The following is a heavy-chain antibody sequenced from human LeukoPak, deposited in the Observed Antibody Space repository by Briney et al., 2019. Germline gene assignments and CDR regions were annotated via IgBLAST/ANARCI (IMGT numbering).Heavy chain of an antibody. Sequence: SETLSLTCTVSGGSISSYYWSWIRQPPGKGLEWIGYVYYSGSTNYNPSLKSRVTISVDTSKNQFSLKLSSVTAADTAVYYCARGWIYSDYDRRFDYWGQGTLVTVSS. CDR2: VYYSGST. J-gene: IGHJ4*02. V-gene: IGHV4-59*01. CDR1: GGSISSYY. D-gene: IGHD5-12*01. CDR3: ARGWIYSDYDRRFDY.